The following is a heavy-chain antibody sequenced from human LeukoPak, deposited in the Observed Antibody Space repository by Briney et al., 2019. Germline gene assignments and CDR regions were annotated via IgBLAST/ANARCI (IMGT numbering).Heavy chain of an antibody. Sequence: ASVKVSCKASGYTFTSYDINWVRQATGQALEWMGWMNPNSGNTGYAQKFQGRVTMTRNTSISTAYMELSSLRSDDTAVYYCARAQHSSNWDLFDYWGEGTLVTVSS. D-gene: IGHD6-13*01. CDR2: MNPNSGNT. V-gene: IGHV1-8*01. J-gene: IGHJ4*02. CDR1: GYTFTSYD. CDR3: ARAQHSSNWDLFDY.